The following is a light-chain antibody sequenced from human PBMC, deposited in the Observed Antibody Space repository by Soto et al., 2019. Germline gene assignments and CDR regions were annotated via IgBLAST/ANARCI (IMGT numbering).Light chain of an antibody. CDR2: AAS. V-gene: IGKV1-27*01. J-gene: IGKJ1*01. CDR1: QGILDY. Sequence: DIQMTQSPSSLSASVGDRVTITCRASQGILDYVAWFQQKPGKAPRLLIFAASTLHSGVPSRFSGSGAGTDFTLTIISLQPEDAATYYCQKYNTAPQTFGQGTTVEIK. CDR3: QKYNTAPQT.